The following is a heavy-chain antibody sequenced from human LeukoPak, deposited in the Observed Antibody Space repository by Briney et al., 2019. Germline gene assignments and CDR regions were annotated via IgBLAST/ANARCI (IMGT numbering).Heavy chain of an antibody. CDR1: GFTFSSYA. CDR3: ARECLTCGGDSYDY. J-gene: IGHJ4*02. Sequence: GGPLRLSCAASGFTFSSYAMSWVRQAPGEGLEWVSVISGSGGSTYYADSVKGRFTISRDNSKNTVYLQMSSLRADDTAVYYCARECLTCGGDSYDYWGQGALVTVSS. V-gene: IGHV3-23*01. D-gene: IGHD2-21*01. CDR2: ISGSGGST.